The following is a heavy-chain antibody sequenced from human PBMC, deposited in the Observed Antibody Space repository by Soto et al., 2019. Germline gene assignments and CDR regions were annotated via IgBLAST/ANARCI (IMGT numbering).Heavy chain of an antibody. CDR2: IYYSGST. V-gene: IGHV4-59*08. CDR3: ARHDSRGVRGVIITGSWFDP. CDR1: GGSISSYY. D-gene: IGHD3-10*01. Sequence: SETLSLTCTVSGGSISSYYWSWIRQPPGKGLEWIGYIYYSGSTNYNPSLKSRVTISVDTSKNQFSLKLSSVTAADTAVYYCARHDSRGVRGVIITGSWFDPWGQGTLVTVSS. J-gene: IGHJ5*02.